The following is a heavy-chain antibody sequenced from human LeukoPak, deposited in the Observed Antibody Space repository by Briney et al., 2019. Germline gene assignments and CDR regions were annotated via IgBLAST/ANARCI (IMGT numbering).Heavy chain of an antibody. CDR3: ARDAGIAAAGTPAGYYYGMDV. CDR1: GFTFSSYS. D-gene: IGHD6-13*01. Sequence: GGSLRLSCAASGFTFSSYSMNWVRQAPGKGLEWVSYISSSSSTIYYADSVKGRFTISRDNAKNSLYLQMNSLRAEDTAVYYCARDAGIAAAGTPAGYYYGMDVWGQGTTVTVSS. J-gene: IGHJ6*02. CDR2: ISSSSSTI. V-gene: IGHV3-48*04.